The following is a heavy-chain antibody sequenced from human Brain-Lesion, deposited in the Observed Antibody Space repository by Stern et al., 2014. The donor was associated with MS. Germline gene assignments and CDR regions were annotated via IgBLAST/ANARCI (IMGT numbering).Heavy chain of an antibody. D-gene: IGHD2-15*01. V-gene: IGHV4-39*01. CDR3: AGEEDIRYCSGGSCTGNWFDP. CDR1: GGSVSSTSYA. J-gene: IGHJ5*02. Sequence: QVQLVESGPGLVKPSETLSLTCTVAGGSVSSTSYAWAWIRPPPGKGLEWIGTIYYSGNTYYSPSLKSPLTISLDTSKNQFPLQLSFVTAADTAVYYCAGEEDIRYCSGGSCTGNWFDPWGQGTLVTVSS. CDR2: IYYSGNT.